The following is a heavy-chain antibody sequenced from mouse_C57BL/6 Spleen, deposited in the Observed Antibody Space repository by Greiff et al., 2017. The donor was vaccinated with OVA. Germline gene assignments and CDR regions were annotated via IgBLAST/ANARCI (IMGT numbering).Heavy chain of an antibody. J-gene: IGHJ3*01. CDR2: INPNNGGT. D-gene: IGHD4-1*01. Sequence: VQLQQSGPELVKMSCKASGYTFTDYNMHWVKQSHGKSLEWIGYINPNNGGTSYNQKFKGKATLTVNKSSSTAYMELRSLTSEDSAVYYCARPELGREFAYWGQGTLVTVSA. CDR1: GYTFTDYN. CDR3: ARPELGREFAY. V-gene: IGHV1-22*01.